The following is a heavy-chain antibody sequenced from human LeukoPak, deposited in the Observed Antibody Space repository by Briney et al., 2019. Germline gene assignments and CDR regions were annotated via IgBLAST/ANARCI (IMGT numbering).Heavy chain of an antibody. CDR2: ISNDGTDT. CDR1: GFMFSDYW. V-gene: IGHV3-74*01. Sequence: GGSLRPSCAASGFMFSDYWMQWVRQAPGKGLVWVSRISNDGTDTSYADSVKGRFTISRDNAKNTLYLQMNSLRAEDTAVYYCVALFDPWGQGTQVIVSS. J-gene: IGHJ5*02. CDR3: VALFDP. D-gene: IGHD3-3*02.